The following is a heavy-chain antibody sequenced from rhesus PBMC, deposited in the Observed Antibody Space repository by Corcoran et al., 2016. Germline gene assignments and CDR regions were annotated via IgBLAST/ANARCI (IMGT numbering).Heavy chain of an antibody. CDR2: VDPEDGEA. Sequence: EVQLVQSGAEVKKPGASVKISCKASGYTFTDYYLHWVRQAPGKGLEWMGRVDPEDGEAIHAQKFQAMVTITADTSTDTAYMELSSLRSEDTAVYCCATRSNVYGSDAFDFWGQGLRVTVSS. V-gene: IGHV1-111*02. J-gene: IGHJ3*01. D-gene: IGHD1-44*02. CDR1: GYTFTDYY. CDR3: ATRSNVYGSDAFDF.